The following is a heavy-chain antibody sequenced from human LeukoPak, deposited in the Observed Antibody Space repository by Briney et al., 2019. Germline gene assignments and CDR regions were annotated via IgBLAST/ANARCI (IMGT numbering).Heavy chain of an antibody. Sequence: SETLSLTCAVYGGSFSGYYWSWIRQPPGKGLEWIGEINHSGSTNYNPSLKSRVTISVDTSKNQFSLQLNSVTPEDTAVYYCARDDGIGLDALDVWGRGTLVTVSS. V-gene: IGHV4-34*01. D-gene: IGHD3-22*01. CDR3: ARDDGIGLDALDV. J-gene: IGHJ3*01. CDR1: GGSFSGYY. CDR2: INHSGST.